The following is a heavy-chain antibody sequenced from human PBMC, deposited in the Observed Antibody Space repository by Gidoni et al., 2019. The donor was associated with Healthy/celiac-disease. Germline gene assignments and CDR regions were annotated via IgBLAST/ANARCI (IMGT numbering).Heavy chain of an antibody. J-gene: IGHJ4*02. D-gene: IGHD5-12*01. CDR1: GFSLSNARMG. CDR2: IFSNDEK. Sequence: QVTLKESGPVLVKPTETLTLTCTVSGFSLSNARMGVRWIRQPPGKALEWLAHIFSNDEKSYSTSLKSRLTISKDTSKSQVVLTMTNMDPVDTATYYCARSLSGYDRNFDYWGQGTLVTVSS. V-gene: IGHV2-26*01. CDR3: ARSLSGYDRNFDY.